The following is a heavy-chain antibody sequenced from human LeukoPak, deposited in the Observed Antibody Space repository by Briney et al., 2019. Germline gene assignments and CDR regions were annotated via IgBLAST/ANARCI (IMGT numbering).Heavy chain of an antibody. J-gene: IGHJ4*02. CDR3: ARDHRGVDY. Sequence: PGGSLRLTCKASGFIFSLYWMHWVSQVPGKGLEWVANIKQDGSEKYYVDSVKGRFTISRDNAKNSLYLQMNSLRAEDTAVYYCARDHRGVDYWGQGTLVTASS. CDR2: IKQDGSEK. V-gene: IGHV3-7*01. CDR1: GFIFSLYW.